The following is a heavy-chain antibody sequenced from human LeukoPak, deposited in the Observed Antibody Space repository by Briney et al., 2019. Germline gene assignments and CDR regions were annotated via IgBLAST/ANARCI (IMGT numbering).Heavy chain of an antibody. CDR1: GFTFSSYA. V-gene: IGHV3-23*01. J-gene: IGHJ3*02. CDR2: ISGSGGST. CDR3: AKDRQGHDAFDI. Sequence: GGSLRLSCAASGFTFSSYAMSWVRQAPGKGLEWVSAISGSGGSTYYADSVKGRFTTSRDNSKNTLYLQMNSLRAEDTAVYYCAKDRQGHDAFDIWGQGTMVTVSS.